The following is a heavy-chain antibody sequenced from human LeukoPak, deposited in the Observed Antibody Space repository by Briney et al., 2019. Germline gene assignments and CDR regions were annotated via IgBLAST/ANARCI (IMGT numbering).Heavy chain of an antibody. J-gene: IGHJ6*03. D-gene: IGHD6-13*01. V-gene: IGHV3-21*01. CDR3: ARDGQQQLVNSYYYYYMDV. CDR1: GFTFSSYS. Sequence: PGGSLRLSCAASGFTFSSYSMNWVRQAPGKGLEWVSSISSSSSYIYYADSVKGRFTISRDNAKNSLYLQMNSLRAEDTAVYYCARDGQQQLVNSYYYYYMDVWGKGTTVTVSS. CDR2: ISSSSSYI.